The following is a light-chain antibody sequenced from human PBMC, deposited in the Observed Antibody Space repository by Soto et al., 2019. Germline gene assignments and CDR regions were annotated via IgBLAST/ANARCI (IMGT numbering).Light chain of an antibody. Sequence: QSALTQPPSASGSPGQSVTISCTVTSSDVGGYNYVSWYQHHPGKAPKLMIYEVNKRPSGVSDRFSGSKSGNTASLTVSGLQAEDEADYYCSSYAGSNRLGVFGGGTKVTVL. CDR2: EVN. CDR3: SSYAGSNRLGV. V-gene: IGLV2-8*01. J-gene: IGLJ2*01. CDR1: SSDVGGYNY.